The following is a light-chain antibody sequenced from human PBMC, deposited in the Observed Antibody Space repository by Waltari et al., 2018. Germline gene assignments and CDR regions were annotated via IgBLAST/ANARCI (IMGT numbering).Light chain of an antibody. V-gene: IGKV4-1*01. CDR2: WAS. Sequence: DIVMTQSPDSLAVSLGERATVNCKSSQNILYNSNNRNYLAWDQQKPGQPPKLLIYWASTRASGVPDRFSGSGSGTDFTLTISSLQAEDVAVYFCQQYYSTPFTFGQGTKLEIK. J-gene: IGKJ2*01. CDR3: QQYYSTPFT. CDR1: QNILYNSNNRNY.